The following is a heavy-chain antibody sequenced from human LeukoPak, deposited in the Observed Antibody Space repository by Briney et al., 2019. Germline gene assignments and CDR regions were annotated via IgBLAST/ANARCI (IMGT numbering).Heavy chain of an antibody. CDR3: ARAIDVRSDPILLLWFGEPSFDP. V-gene: IGHV4-59*11. Sequence: SETLSLTCTLPIGSMNSHDWIWPPKPPGKGLEWIGYIYYSGSTNYNPSLKSRVTISVDTSKNQFSLKLSSVTAAGTAVYYCARAIDVRSDPILLLWFGEPSFDPWGQGTLVTVSS. CDR2: IYYSGST. D-gene: IGHD3-10*01. CDR1: IGSMNSHD. J-gene: IGHJ5*02.